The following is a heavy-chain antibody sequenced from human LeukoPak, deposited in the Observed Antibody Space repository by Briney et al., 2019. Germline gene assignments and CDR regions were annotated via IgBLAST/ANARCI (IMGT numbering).Heavy chain of an antibody. J-gene: IGHJ4*02. CDR1: GXSISSSSYY. D-gene: IGHD5-24*01. Sequence: VSGXSISSSSYYWGWIRQPPGKGLEWIGEINHSGSTNYNPSLKSRVTITVDTSKNQFSLKLSSVTAADTAVYYCARGEGDGYNFHYWGQGTLVTVSS. V-gene: IGHV4-39*07. CDR2: INHSGST. CDR3: ARGEGDGYNFHY.